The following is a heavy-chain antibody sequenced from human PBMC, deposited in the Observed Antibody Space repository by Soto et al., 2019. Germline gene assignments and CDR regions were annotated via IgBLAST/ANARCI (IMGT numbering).Heavy chain of an antibody. D-gene: IGHD5-12*01. J-gene: IGHJ5*02. CDR3: ARHGLNSGYDFDP. CDR1: SDTITRSLSP. V-gene: IGHV4-39*01. Sequence: SGTLYITSTVSSDTITRSLSPGGWIRQPQGKGLTWIGGIRYSGTPYYNPSLRSRVTMSVDTSKNQFSLRLTSVTASDTAIYYCARHGLNSGYDFDPWGQGILVPVSS. CDR2: IRYSGTP.